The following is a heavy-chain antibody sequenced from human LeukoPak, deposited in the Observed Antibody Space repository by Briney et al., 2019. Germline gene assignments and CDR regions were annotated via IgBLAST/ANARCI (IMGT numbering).Heavy chain of an antibody. D-gene: IGHD1-26*01. Sequence: ASVKVSCKSSGYAFTNYYMHWVRQAPGQGPEWMGIINPSGGSTIYAQKFQGRVTMTGDTSTSTIYMELSSLRSEDTAVYYCARRNSHIGSYRPSYYFDYWGQGTLVTVSS. V-gene: IGHV1-46*01. J-gene: IGHJ4*02. CDR2: INPSGGST. CDR3: ARRNSHIGSYRPSYYFDY. CDR1: GYAFTNYY.